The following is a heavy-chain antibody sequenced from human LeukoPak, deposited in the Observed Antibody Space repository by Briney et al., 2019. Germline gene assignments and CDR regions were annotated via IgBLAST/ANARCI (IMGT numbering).Heavy chain of an antibody. CDR2: INPNSGGT. CDR1: GYIFTGYY. D-gene: IGHD3-3*01. Sequence: GASVKVSCKASGYIFTGYYMHWVRQAPGQGLEWMGWINPNSGGTNYAQKLQGRVTMTRDTSFNTAYMELTRLTSDDTAVYYCARDAFYGFLESYYSDYWGQGTLVTVSS. CDR3: ARDAFYGFLESYYSDY. J-gene: IGHJ4*02. V-gene: IGHV1-2*02.